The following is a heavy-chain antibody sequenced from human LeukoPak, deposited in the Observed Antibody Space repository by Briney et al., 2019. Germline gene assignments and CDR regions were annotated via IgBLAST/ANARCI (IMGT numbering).Heavy chain of an antibody. CDR1: GGTFSSYA. D-gene: IGHD2-21*02. CDR2: IIPIFGTA. V-gene: IGHV1-69*05. J-gene: IGHJ3*02. Sequence: VASVKVSCKASGGTFSSYAISLVRQAPGHGLEWMGGIIPIFGTANYAQKFQGSVTITTDESTSTACMELSSLRSEETAVYYCEEGQGLPWLLGAFDIWGQGTMVTVSS. CDR3: EEGQGLPWLLGAFDI.